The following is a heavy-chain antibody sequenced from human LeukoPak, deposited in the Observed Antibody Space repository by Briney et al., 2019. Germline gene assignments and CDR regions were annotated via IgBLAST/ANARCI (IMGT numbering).Heavy chain of an antibody. V-gene: IGHV4-4*02. CDR1: GGSISSSNW. D-gene: IGHD3-10*01. CDR2: IYHSGST. J-gene: IGHJ4*02. CDR3: ARRGYTVSGPGEPWGC. Sequence: SGTLSLTCAVSGGSISSSNWWSWVRQPPGKGLEWIGEIYHSGSTNYNPSLKSRVTISVDKSKNQFSLKLSSVTAADTAVYYCARRGYTVSGPGEPWGCWGQGTLVTVSS.